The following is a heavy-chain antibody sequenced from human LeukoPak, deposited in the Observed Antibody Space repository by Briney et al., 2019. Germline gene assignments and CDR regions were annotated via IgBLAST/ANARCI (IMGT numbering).Heavy chain of an antibody. CDR3: ARGYGDYYDSSGYYPDAFDI. J-gene: IGHJ3*02. D-gene: IGHD3-22*01. CDR2: IYHSGST. CDR1: GGSVSSGSYY. Sequence: SETLSLTCTVSGGSVSSGSYYWSWIRQPPGKGLEWIGYIYHSGSTYYNPSLKSRVTISVDRSKNQFSLKLSSVTAADTAVYYCARGYGDYYDSSGYYPDAFDIWGQGTMVTVSS. V-gene: IGHV4-30-2*01.